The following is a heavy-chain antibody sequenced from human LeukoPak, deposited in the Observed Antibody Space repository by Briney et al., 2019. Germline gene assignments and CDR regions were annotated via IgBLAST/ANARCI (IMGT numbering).Heavy chain of an antibody. CDR3: ARVVGL. J-gene: IGHJ4*02. V-gene: IGHV3-23*01. CDR1: GFTFSSYP. CDR2: ISGDGKST. Sequence: PGGALRLSCTASGFTFSSYPMYWVRQAPGKGLEWVSAISGDGKSTYYAESMKGRFTLSRNNSKDTLYLQMNSLRAEDTAVYYCARVVGLWGQGTLVTVSS.